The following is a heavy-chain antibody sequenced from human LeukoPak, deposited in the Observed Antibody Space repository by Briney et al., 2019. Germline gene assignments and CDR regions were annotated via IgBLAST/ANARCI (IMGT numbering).Heavy chain of an antibody. CDR2: IYYSGST. Sequence: PSETLSLTCTVSGGSISSYYWSWIRQPPGKGLEWIGCIYYSGSTNYNPSLKSRVTISVDTSKNQFSLKLSSVTAADTAVYYCARLSSGYYSSWFDPWGQGTLVTVSS. CDR3: ARLSSGYYSSWFDP. D-gene: IGHD3-22*01. V-gene: IGHV4-59*01. J-gene: IGHJ5*02. CDR1: GGSISSYY.